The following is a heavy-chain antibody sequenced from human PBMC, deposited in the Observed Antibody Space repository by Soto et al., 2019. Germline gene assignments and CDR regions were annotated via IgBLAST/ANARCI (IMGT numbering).Heavy chain of an antibody. CDR3: TRDRTTVTLFDS. Sequence: GGSLRLSCAASGFTFSSHGMHWVRQAPGKGLVWVSRIHSDGSVTGYADSVKGRFTVSRDNAKNTLYLQMDSLREEDTAVYYCTRDRTTVTLFDSWGQGTLLTVSS. CDR1: GFTFSSHG. D-gene: IGHD4-17*01. CDR2: IHSDGSVT. V-gene: IGHV3-74*01. J-gene: IGHJ4*02.